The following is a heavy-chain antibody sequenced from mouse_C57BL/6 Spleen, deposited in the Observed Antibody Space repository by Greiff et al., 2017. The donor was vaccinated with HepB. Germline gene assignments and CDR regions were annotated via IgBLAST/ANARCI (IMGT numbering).Heavy chain of an antibody. D-gene: IGHD1-1*01. CDR3: ARIKKIVATYFDY. J-gene: IGHJ2*01. V-gene: IGHV1S81*02. Sequence: QVQLQQPGADLVKAGASVKMSCKASGYTFTGYWMHWVKQRLGQGLEWFAETNPTNGRTYYNEKFKSKATLTVDKSSSTAYMLLSGPTFEDSAVYYYARIKKIVATYFDYWGQGTTLTVSS. CDR2: TNPTNGRT. CDR1: GYTFTGYW.